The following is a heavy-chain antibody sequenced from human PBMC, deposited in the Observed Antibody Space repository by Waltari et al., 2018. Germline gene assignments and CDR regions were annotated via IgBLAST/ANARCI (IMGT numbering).Heavy chain of an antibody. CDR2: ISSSGSTR. CDR1: GFTFSSYE. Sequence: EVQLVESGGGLVQPGGSLRLSCAASGFTFSSYEMNWVRQGPGKGLGWVSYISSSGSTRYYADSVKGRFTISRDNAKNSLYLQMNSLRAEDTAVYYCARVSTRYPDYWGQGTLVTVSS. J-gene: IGHJ4*02. D-gene: IGHD2-2*01. V-gene: IGHV3-48*03. CDR3: ARVSTRYPDY.